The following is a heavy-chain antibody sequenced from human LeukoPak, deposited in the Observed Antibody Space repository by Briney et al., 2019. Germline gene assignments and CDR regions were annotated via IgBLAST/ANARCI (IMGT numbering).Heavy chain of an antibody. CDR3: ATHYYDSSGYSYYFDY. Sequence: PGGSLRLSCAASGFTFSSYSMNWVRQAPGKGLEWVSYISSSSSTIYYADSVKGRFTISRDNAKNSLYLQMNSLRAEDTAVYYCATHYYDSSGYSYYFDYWGQGTLVTVSS. CDR1: GFTFSSYS. CDR2: ISSSSSTI. J-gene: IGHJ4*02. V-gene: IGHV3-48*01. D-gene: IGHD3-22*01.